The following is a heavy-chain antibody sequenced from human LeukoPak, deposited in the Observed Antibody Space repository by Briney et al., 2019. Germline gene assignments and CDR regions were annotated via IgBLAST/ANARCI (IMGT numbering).Heavy chain of an antibody. J-gene: IGHJ5*02. V-gene: IGHV4-59*08. CDR1: GGSISSYY. CDR2: IYYSGST. D-gene: IGHD3-10*01. Sequence: PSETLSLTCTVSGGSISSYYWSWIRQPPGKGLEWIGYIYYSGSTNYNPSLKSRVTISVDTSKNQFSLKLSSVTAADTAVYYCARNKGRYGSGRVHFDPRGQGTLVTVSS. CDR3: ARNKGRYGSGRVHFDP.